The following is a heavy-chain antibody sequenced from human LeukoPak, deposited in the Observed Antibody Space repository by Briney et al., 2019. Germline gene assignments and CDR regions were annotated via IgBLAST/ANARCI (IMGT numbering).Heavy chain of an antibody. D-gene: IGHD4-23*01. V-gene: IGHV1-46*01. CDR2: INPSGGST. Sequence: GTSVKVSCKASGYTFTSYYIHWVRQAPGQGLEWMGIINPSGGSTSYAQKFQGRVTMTRDMSTSTVYMELSSLRSEDTAVYYCARAGNDYGGNSVMSYWGQGTLVTVSS. J-gene: IGHJ4*02. CDR1: GYTFTSYY. CDR3: ARAGNDYGGNSVMSY.